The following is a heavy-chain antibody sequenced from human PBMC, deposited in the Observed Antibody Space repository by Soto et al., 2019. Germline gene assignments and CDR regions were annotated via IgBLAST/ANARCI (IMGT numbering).Heavy chain of an antibody. Sequence: QVQLQESGPGLVKPSGTLSLTCAVSGGSISRSNWWSWVRQPPGKGLDWIGEIYHSGSTNYNPSLKSRVTISVDKSKNQFSLKLSSVTAADTAVYYCARSEMAAYYYYGMDVWGQGTTVTVSS. V-gene: IGHV4-4*02. D-gene: IGHD6-19*01. J-gene: IGHJ6*02. CDR1: GGSISRSNW. CDR3: ARSEMAAYYYYGMDV. CDR2: IYHSGST.